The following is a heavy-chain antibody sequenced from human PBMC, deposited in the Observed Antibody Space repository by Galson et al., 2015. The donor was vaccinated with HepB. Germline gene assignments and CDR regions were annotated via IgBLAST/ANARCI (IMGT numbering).Heavy chain of an antibody. Sequence: SLRLSCAASGFTFSSYAMSWVRQAPGKGLEWVSAISGSGGSTYYADSVKGRFTISRDNSKNTLYLQMNSLRAEDTAVYYCAKLGNKHIVVVTAMQGFDYWGQGTLVTVSS. V-gene: IGHV3-23*01. CDR1: GFTFSSYA. D-gene: IGHD2-21*02. J-gene: IGHJ4*02. CDR3: AKLGNKHIVVVTAMQGFDY. CDR2: ISGSGGST.